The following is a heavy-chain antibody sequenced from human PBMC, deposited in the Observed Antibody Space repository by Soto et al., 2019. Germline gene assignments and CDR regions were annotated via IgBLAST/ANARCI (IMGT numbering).Heavy chain of an antibody. V-gene: IGHV4-31*03. J-gene: IGHJ3*02. CDR2: IYYSGST. Sequence: QVQLQESGPGLVKPSQTLSLTCTVSGGSISSGGYYWSWIRQHPGKGLEWIGYIYYSGSTYYNPSLKSRVTISVDTSKNQFSLKLSSVTAADTAVYYCAREAGVYYDSYALGNDAFDIWGQGTMVTVSS. CDR3: AREAGVYYDSYALGNDAFDI. CDR1: GGSISSGGYY. D-gene: IGHD3-22*01.